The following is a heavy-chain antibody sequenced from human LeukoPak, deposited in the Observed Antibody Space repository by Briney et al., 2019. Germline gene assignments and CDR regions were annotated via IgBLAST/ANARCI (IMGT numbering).Heavy chain of an antibody. CDR3: ARGDIRGPLTNDYFDH. V-gene: IGHV1-2*02. J-gene: IGHJ4*02. CDR2: INPNSGGT. D-gene: IGHD2-21*02. Sequence: GASVKVSCKASGYTFTGYYMHWVRQAPGQGLEWMGWINPNSGGTNYAQKFQGRVAMTGDTSISTAYMDLSRLRSDDTAMYYCARGDIRGPLTNDYFDHWGQGTLVTVSS. CDR1: GYTFTGYY.